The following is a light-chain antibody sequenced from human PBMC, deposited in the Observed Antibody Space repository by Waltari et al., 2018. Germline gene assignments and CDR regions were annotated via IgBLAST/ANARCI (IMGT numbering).Light chain of an antibody. J-gene: IGLJ2*01. CDR3: SSYSTSSSLIL. CDR2: DVN. Sequence: QSALSQPASLSGSPGQSITISSPGASRHVGGPDSSPCYQQHPGKAPKLIIRDVNNRPSGVSNRFSGSKSGNTASLTISGLQAEDEADYYCSSYSTSSSLILFGEGTKVTVL. V-gene: IGLV2-14*03. CDR1: SRHVGGPDS.